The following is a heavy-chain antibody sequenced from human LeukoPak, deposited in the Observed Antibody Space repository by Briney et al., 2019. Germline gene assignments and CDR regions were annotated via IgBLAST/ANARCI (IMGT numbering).Heavy chain of an antibody. J-gene: IGHJ4*02. Sequence: GGSLRLSCAASGFTFSSYGMHWVRQAPGKGLEWVAVISYDGSNKYYADSVKGRFTISRDNSKNTLYLQMNSLRAEDTALYYCAKEKGGLLQYFDYWGQGTLVTVSS. CDR3: AKEKGGLLQYFDY. CDR1: GFTFSSYG. V-gene: IGHV3-30*18. D-gene: IGHD2-15*01. CDR2: ISYDGSNK.